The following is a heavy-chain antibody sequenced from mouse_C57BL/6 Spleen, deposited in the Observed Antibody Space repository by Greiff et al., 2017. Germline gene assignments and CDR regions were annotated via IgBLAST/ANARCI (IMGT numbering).Heavy chain of an antibody. CDR3: ARSSAQATSWFAY. CDR2: IYPGGGYT. V-gene: IGHV1-63*01. CDR1: GYTFTNYW. J-gene: IGHJ3*01. Sequence: QVQLKESGAELVRPGTSVKMSCKASGYTFTNYWIGWAKQRPEHGLEWIGDIYPGGGYTNYNEKFKGKATLTADKSSSTAYMQFSSLTSEDSAIYYCARSSAQATSWFAYWGQGTLVTVSA. D-gene: IGHD3-2*02.